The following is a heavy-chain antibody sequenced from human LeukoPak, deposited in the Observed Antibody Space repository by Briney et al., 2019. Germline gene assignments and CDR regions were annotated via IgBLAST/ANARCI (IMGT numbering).Heavy chain of an antibody. Sequence: PGGSLRLSCAASGFTVSNTYMSWVRQAPGKGLEWVSLIYSGGGTYSADSVKGRFTISRDDAKNSLYLQMNSLRAEDTAIYYCAKVPRQHDNWFDPWGQGTLVTVSS. J-gene: IGHJ5*02. CDR1: GFTVSNTY. CDR3: AKVPRQHDNWFDP. CDR2: IYSGGGT. D-gene: IGHD3-9*01. V-gene: IGHV3-53*01.